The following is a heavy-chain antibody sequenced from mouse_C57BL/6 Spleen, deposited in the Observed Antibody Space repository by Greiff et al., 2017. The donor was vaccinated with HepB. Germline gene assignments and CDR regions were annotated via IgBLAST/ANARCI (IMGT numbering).Heavy chain of an antibody. D-gene: IGHD1-1*01. CDR1: GYTFTSYW. J-gene: IGHJ2*01. V-gene: IGHV1-61*01. CDR3: ARSPYYYGSSYQGY. Sequence: QVQLQQPGAELVRPGSSVKLSCKASGYTFTSYWMDWVKQRPGQGLEWIGNIYPSDSETHYNQKFKDKATLTVDKSSSTAYMQLSSLTYEDSAVYYCARSPYYYGSSYQGYWGQGTTLTVSS. CDR2: IYPSDSET.